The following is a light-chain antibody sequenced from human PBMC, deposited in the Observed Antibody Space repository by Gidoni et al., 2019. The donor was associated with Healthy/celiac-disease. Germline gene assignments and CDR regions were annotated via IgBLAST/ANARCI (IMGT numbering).Light chain of an antibody. CDR2: GAS. V-gene: IGKV3-20*01. CDR3: QQYGSSRT. J-gene: IGKJ1*01. Sequence: EIVLTQSPGTLSLSPGERATLSCSASQSISSSYLAWDQQKPGQAPRLLIYGASSRATGIPDRFSGSGSGTDFTLTISRLEPEDCAVYYCQQYGSSRTFGQGTKVEIK. CDR1: QSISSSY.